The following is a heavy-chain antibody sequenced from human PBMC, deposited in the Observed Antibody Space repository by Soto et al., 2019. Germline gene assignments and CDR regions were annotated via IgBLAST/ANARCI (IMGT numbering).Heavy chain of an antibody. D-gene: IGHD2-21*02. V-gene: IGHV2-5*02. Sequence: QITLKESGPTLVKPTQTLTLTCTFSGFSLNTGGLGVGWIRQPPGKALEWLALIYWDDDKRYSPSLKSRLTTTKDTSKNQVVLTMTNMDPVDTATYYCAHSRCGGDCLQSYSSHYYYGMDVWGQGTTVTVSS. CDR2: IYWDDDK. CDR3: AHSRCGGDCLQSYSSHYYYGMDV. CDR1: GFSLNTGGLG. J-gene: IGHJ6*02.